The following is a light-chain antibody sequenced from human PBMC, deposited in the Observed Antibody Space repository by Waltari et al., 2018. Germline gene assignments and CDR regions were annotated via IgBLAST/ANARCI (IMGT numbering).Light chain of an antibody. J-gene: IGLJ3*02. CDR1: SSDVGSYNL. V-gene: IGLV2-23*01. CDR3: CSYAGSNTWV. CDR2: EGS. Sequence: QSAMPHPASVSGSPGQSITIHCTGTSSDVGSYNLVSWYQHHPGKAPKLMIYEGSKRPSGVSNRFSGSKSGNTASLTISGLQAEDEADYYCCSYAGSNTWVFGEGTKLTVL.